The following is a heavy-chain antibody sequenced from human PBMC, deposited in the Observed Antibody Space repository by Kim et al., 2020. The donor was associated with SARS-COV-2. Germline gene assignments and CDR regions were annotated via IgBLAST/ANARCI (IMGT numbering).Heavy chain of an antibody. V-gene: IGHV3-33*06. J-gene: IGHJ3*02. CDR3: AKDRYYDYIRGAFDI. D-gene: IGHD3-16*01. Sequence: DSVKGRFTISRDNSKNTLYLQMNSLRAEDTAVYYCAKDRYYDYIRGAFDIWGQGTMVTVSS.